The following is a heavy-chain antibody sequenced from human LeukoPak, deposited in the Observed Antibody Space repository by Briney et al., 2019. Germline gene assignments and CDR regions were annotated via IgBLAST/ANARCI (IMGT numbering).Heavy chain of an antibody. J-gene: IGHJ3*02. CDR2: IRYDGSNK. CDR3: AKDNIAAGDAFDI. D-gene: IGHD6-19*01. V-gene: IGHV3-30*02. CDR1: GFTFSSYD. Sequence: GGSLRLSCAASGFTFSSYDMHWVRQAPGKGLEWVAFIRYDGSNKYYADSVKGRFTISRDNSKNTLYLQMNSLRAEDTAVYYCAKDNIAAGDAFDIWGQGTMVTVSS.